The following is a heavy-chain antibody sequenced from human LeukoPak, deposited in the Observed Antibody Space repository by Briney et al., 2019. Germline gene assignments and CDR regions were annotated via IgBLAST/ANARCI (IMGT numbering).Heavy chain of an antibody. CDR3: AHDPMHSFDY. CDR1: GLTFSNYG. Sequence: GRSLRLSCVVSGLTFSNYGMHWVRQAPGQGLQWVACVSYDGMRKYYVDSVKGRFTISRDDSKNTMYLQMNSLRVEDTAVYYCAHDPMHSFDYCGQGTLVTVSS. CDR2: VSYDGMRK. J-gene: IGHJ4*02. V-gene: IGHV3-30*18.